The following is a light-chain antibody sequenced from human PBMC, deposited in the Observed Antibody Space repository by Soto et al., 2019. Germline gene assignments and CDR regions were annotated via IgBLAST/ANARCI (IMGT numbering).Light chain of an antibody. CDR1: SSDVGGYNY. J-gene: IGLJ2*01. CDR2: EVS. CDR3: SSYTSSNTLVV. Sequence: QSALTQPASVSGSPGQSITIYCTGTSSDVGGYNYVSWYQQHPGKVPKLMIYEVSNRPSGVSNRFSGSKSGNTASLTISGLQTEDEADYYCSSYTSSNTLVVFGGGTKLTVL. V-gene: IGLV2-14*01.